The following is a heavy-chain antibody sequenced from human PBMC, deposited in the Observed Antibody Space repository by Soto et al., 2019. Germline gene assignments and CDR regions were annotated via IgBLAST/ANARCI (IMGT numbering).Heavy chain of an antibody. J-gene: IGHJ4*02. CDR3: ARVGGYGDYGGVDFDY. Sequence: QVQLVESGGGLVKPGGSLRLSCAASGFTFSDYYMSWIRQAPGKGLEWVSYISSSSSYTNYADSVKGRFTISRDNAKNSLYLQMNGLRAEDRAVYYCARVGGYGDYGGVDFDYWGQGTLVTVSS. CDR2: ISSSSSYT. V-gene: IGHV3-11*05. CDR1: GFTFSDYY. D-gene: IGHD4-17*01.